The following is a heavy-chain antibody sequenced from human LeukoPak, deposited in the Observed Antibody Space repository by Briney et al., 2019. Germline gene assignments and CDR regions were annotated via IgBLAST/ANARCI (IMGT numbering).Heavy chain of an antibody. CDR1: GGSISSYY. CDR2: IYTSGST. V-gene: IGHV4-4*07. J-gene: IGHJ6*03. D-gene: IGHD1-26*01. Sequence: SETLSLTCTVSGGSISSYYWSWIRQPAGKGLEWIGRIYTSGSTNYNPSLKSRVTMSVDTSKNQFSLKLSSVTAADTAVYYCARSHPIEVGALHYYMDVWGKGTTVTVSS. CDR3: ARSHPIEVGALHYYMDV.